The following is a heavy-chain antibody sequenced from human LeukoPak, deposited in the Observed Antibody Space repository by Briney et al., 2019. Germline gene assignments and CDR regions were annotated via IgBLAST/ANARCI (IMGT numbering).Heavy chain of an antibody. D-gene: IGHD6-19*01. Sequence: GGSLRLSCAASGFTFSSYEMNWVRQAPGKGLEWVSSISTSSSYIYYADSVKGRFTISRDNAKNSLYLQMNSLRAEDTAVYYCARGAVYSSGLYVDYWGQGTLVTVSS. CDR3: ARGAVYSSGLYVDY. J-gene: IGHJ4*02. CDR1: GFTFSSYE. V-gene: IGHV3-21*01. CDR2: ISTSSSYI.